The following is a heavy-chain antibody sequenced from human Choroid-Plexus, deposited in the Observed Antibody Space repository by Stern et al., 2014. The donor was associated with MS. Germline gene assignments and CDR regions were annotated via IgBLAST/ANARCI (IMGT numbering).Heavy chain of an antibody. CDR2: VSYDGSNK. CDR1: GFTFGSCV. V-gene: IGHV3-30*18. J-gene: IGHJ5*02. CDR3: AKDRQYLTYFFDH. D-gene: IGHD2/OR15-2a*01. Sequence: QVQLVESGGGVVQPGRPLRLSCVASGFTFGSCVMHWVRQAPGKGLEWVGGVSYDGSNKDYADSVKGRFTISRDNSQNTLYMQMSSLRPEDTAVYYCAKDRQYLTYFFDHWGQGSLVTVSS.